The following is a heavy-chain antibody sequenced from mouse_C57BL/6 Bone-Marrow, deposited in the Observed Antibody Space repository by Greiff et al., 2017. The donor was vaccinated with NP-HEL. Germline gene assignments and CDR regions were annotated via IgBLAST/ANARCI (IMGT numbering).Heavy chain of an antibody. CDR1: GYTFTSYG. V-gene: IGHV1-81*01. D-gene: IGHD1-1*01. J-gene: IGHJ3*01. CDR2: IYPRSGNT. Sequence: LLESGAELARPGASVKLSCKASGYTFTSYGISWVKQRTGQGLEWIGEIYPRSGNTYYNEKFKGKATLTADKSSSTAYMELRSLTSEDSAVYFCARLNYYGGFAYWGQGTLVTVSA. CDR3: ARLNYYGGFAY.